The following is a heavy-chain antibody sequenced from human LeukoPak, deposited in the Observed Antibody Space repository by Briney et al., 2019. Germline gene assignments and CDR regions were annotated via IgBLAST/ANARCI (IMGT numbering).Heavy chain of an antibody. CDR1: GFAFSNAW. J-gene: IGHJ4*02. CDR2: IRSNPDGGTA. Sequence: GGSLRLSCAASGFAFSNAWMSWVRQAPGKGLEWVGRIRSNPDGGTADFAAPVKGRFSISRDDSKNTLYLQMNSLRAEDTAVYYCAKGTSGSSYSVLGYWGQGALVTVSS. CDR3: AKGTSGSSYSVLGY. V-gene: IGHV3-15*01. D-gene: IGHD1-26*01.